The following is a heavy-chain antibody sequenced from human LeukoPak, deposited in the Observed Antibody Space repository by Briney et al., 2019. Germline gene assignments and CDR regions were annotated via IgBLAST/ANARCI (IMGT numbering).Heavy chain of an antibody. V-gene: IGHV4-61*08. J-gene: IGHJ4*02. CDR2: IYYSGST. D-gene: IGHD5-18*01. CDR3: AKHFLVDSALDY. Sequence: PSETLSLTCTVSGGSISSGDYYWSWIRQPPGKGLEWIGYIYYSGSTNYNPSLKSRVTMSLETSKNQFSLKLSSVTAADTAVYYCAKHFLVDSALDYWGQGTLVTVSS. CDR1: GGSISSGDYY.